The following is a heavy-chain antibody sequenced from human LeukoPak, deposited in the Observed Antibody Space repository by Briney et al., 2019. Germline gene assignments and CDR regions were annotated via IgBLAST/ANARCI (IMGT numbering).Heavy chain of an antibody. CDR1: GGSISSYY. CDR2: IYTSGST. CDR3: ARHFRSYDYFDY. Sequence: SETLSLTCTVSGGSISSYYWSWIRQPPGKGLEWIGYIYTSGSTSYNPSLTSRVTISVDTSKNQSSLKLSSVTAADTAVYYCARHFRSYDYFDYWGQGTLVTVSS. J-gene: IGHJ4*02. D-gene: IGHD3-3*02. V-gene: IGHV4-4*09.